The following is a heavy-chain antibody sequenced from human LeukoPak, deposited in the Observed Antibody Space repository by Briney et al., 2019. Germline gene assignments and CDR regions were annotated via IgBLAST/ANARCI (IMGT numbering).Heavy chain of an antibody. CDR3: ARDIAGWAASGKTSCFDP. D-gene: IGHD6-13*01. Sequence: SETLSLTCSVSGGSITTYYWNWIRQPAGKGLEWIGRFHSSGNTNFNPSFKSRVTMSVDTSKSQFFLNLTSVTAADTAIYYCARDIAGWAASGKTSCFDPWGQGTLVVVSS. CDR1: GGSITTYY. CDR2: FHSSGNT. V-gene: IGHV4-4*07. J-gene: IGHJ5*02.